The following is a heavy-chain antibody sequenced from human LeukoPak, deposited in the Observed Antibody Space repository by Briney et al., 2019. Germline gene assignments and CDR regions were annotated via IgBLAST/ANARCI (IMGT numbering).Heavy chain of an antibody. CDR3: AKDHGSYQGYFDY. J-gene: IGHJ4*02. CDR1: GFTFSSYS. V-gene: IGHV3-21*01. CDR2: ISSSSSYI. Sequence: GGSLRLSCTASGFTFSSYSMNWVRQAPGKGLEWVSSISSSSSYIYYADSVKGRFTISRDNAKNSLYLQMNSLRAEDTAVYYCAKDHGSYQGYFDYWGQGTLVTVSS. D-gene: IGHD1-26*01.